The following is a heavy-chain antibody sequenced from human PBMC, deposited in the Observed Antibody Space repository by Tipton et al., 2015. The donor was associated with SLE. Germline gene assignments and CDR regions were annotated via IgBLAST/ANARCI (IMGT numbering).Heavy chain of an antibody. CDR2: IFYSGST. V-gene: IGHV4-59*12. D-gene: IGHD4-11*01. J-gene: IGHJ5*02. Sequence: TLSLTCTVSGGSISSYYWSWIRQPPGKGLEWIGYIFYSGSTNYNPTLKSRVTMSLDTTKNQFSLKLNSVTAADTAVYYCARRSDDYSNWFDPWGQGTQVTVSS. CDR3: ARRSDDYSNWFDP. CDR1: GGSISSYY.